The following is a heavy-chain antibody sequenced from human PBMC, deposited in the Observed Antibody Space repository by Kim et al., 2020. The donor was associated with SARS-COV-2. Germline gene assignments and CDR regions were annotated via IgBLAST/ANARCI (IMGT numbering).Heavy chain of an antibody. Sequence: GGSLRLSCAASGFPFIRYWMSWVRQAPGKGLEWVANIKEDGDEKNYLDSVRGRFTISRDNTKNSLYLQMNSLRAEDTALYYCAKGGWLDDWGQGTLVTVSA. CDR3: AKGGWLDD. CDR2: IKEDGDEK. J-gene: IGHJ4*02. V-gene: IGHV3-7*03. CDR1: GFPFIRYW. D-gene: IGHD6-19*01.